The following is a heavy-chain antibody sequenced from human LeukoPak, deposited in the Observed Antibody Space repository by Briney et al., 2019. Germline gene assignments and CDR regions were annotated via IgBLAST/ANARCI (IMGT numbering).Heavy chain of an antibody. J-gene: IGHJ4*02. Sequence: HPGGSLRLSCAVSGFTVSSNYMSWVRQAPGKGLEWVSVIYSGGSTYYADSVKGRFTISRDNSKNTLYLQMNSLRAEDTAVYYCAWFRELLFYYWGQGTLVTVSS. CDR1: GFTVSSNY. V-gene: IGHV3-53*01. CDR2: IYSGGST. D-gene: IGHD3-10*01. CDR3: AWFRELLFYY.